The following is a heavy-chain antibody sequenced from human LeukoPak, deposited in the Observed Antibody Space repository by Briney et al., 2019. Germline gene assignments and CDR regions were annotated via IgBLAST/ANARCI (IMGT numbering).Heavy chain of an antibody. CDR3: AKPRIPVAGTDLDF. V-gene: IGHV3-64*04. CDR2: ISSNGYST. D-gene: IGHD6-19*01. J-gene: IGHJ4*02. Sequence: GGSLRLSCSASGFTFSDYAMYWVRQAPGEGLEYVSAISSNGYSTYYGDSVKGRFTISRDNSKNTLYLQMNGLRAEDTAVYYCAKPRIPVAGTDLDFWGQGTLVTVSS. CDR1: GFTFSDYA.